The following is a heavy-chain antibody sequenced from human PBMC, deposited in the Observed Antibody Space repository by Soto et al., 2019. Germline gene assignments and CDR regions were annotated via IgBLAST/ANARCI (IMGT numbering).Heavy chain of an antibody. V-gene: IGHV3-7*01. CDR2: VKEDGSEK. CDR1: GFKFSRYW. J-gene: IGHJ6*02. D-gene: IGHD3-9*01. CDR3: ASDQTQLRYVDRPYHTLGMDV. Sequence: GGSLRLSCAASGFKFSRYWMSWVRQAPGKGLEWVANVKEDGSEKYYVDSVKGRFTISRDNVQDSLYLQMNSLRAEDTAVYYCASDQTQLRYVDRPYHTLGMDVWGQGTTVTVSS.